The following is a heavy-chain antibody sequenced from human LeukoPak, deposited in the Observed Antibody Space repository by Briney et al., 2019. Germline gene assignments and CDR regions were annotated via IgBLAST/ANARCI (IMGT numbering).Heavy chain of an antibody. D-gene: IGHD4-17*01. V-gene: IGHV4-59*01. J-gene: IGHJ3*02. CDR3: ASDDYGDLVNAFDI. Sequence: SETLSLTCTVSGGSISSYYWSWIRQPPGKGLEWIGYIYYSGISSYNPSLKSRLTISVDTSKNQFSLKLSSVTAADTAVYYCASDDYGDLVNAFDIWGQGTMVTVSS. CDR2: IYYSGIS. CDR1: GGSISSYY.